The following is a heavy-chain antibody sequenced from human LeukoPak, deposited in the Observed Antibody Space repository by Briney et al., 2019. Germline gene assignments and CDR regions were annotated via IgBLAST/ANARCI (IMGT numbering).Heavy chain of an antibody. CDR3: ARGRINTGIVGATTPRAFDI. J-gene: IGHJ3*02. Sequence: ASVKVSCKASGYTFTSYDINWVRQATGQGLEGMGWMNPNSGNTGYAQKFQGRVTITRNTSISTAYMELSSLRSEDTAVYYCARGRINTGIVGATTPRAFDIWGQGTMVTVSS. V-gene: IGHV1-8*03. CDR1: GYTFTSYD. CDR2: MNPNSGNT. D-gene: IGHD1-26*01.